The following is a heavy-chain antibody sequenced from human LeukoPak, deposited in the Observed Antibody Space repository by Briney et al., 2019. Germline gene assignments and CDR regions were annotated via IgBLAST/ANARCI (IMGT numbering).Heavy chain of an antibody. CDR1: GGSFSSEA. Sequence: GPSGRVACSASGGSFSSEAISWVRQAPGQGLEWMGGIIPIFGTANYAQKFQGRVTITADESTSTAYMELSSLRSEDTAVYYCARPVQDYYDSSGYPSGAFDIWGQGTMVTVSS. J-gene: IGHJ3*02. V-gene: IGHV1-69*13. CDR2: IIPIFGTA. CDR3: ARPVQDYYDSSGYPSGAFDI. D-gene: IGHD3-22*01.